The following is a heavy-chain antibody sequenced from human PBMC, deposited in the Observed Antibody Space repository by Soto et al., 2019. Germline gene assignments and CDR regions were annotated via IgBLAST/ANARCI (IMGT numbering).Heavy chain of an antibody. CDR1: GYSFTTYW. J-gene: IGHJ3*02. Sequence: GESLKISCKGSGYSFTTYWIGWVRQMPGKGLEWMGNIYPGDSDTRNNPSFQGQATMSADKSISTAYLQWSSLKASDTAIYYCGRARWTSGYCSGGTCPGAFDIWGQGTMVTVSS. D-gene: IGHD2-15*01. CDR2: IYPGDSDT. CDR3: GRARWTSGYCSGGTCPGAFDI. V-gene: IGHV5-51*01.